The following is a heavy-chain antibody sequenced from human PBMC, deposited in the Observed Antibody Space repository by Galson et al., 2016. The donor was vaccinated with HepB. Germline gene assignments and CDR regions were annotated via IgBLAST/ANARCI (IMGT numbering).Heavy chain of an antibody. CDR2: IYNSGRT. CDR3: ARDREGAEAATSLGLGFYYHYYMDV. Sequence: SLRLSCAASEFTFNNCPLHWVRQAPGKGLEWVSIIYNSGRTYYADSVKGRFTISRDNSKNTLYLQMNRLRAEDTAVYYCARDREGAEAATSLGLGFYYHYYMDVWGTGTTVTVSS. D-gene: IGHD3-16*01. J-gene: IGHJ6*03. CDR1: EFTFNNCP. V-gene: IGHV3-53*01.